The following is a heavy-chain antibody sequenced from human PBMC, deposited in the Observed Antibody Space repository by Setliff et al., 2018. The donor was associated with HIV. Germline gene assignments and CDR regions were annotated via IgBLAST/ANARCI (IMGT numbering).Heavy chain of an antibody. CDR1: GGTFSSYA. D-gene: IGHD3-16*01. Sequence: ASVKVSCKVSGGTFSSYAISWVRQATGRGLEWMAWMNPSTGEIGYAQKFQGRLTMTRDSSITTAFMELRGLRSEDTAIYYCARPSHVYDDDGPLGYWGQGTLVTVSS. CDR3: ARPSHVYDDDGPLGY. J-gene: IGHJ4*02. V-gene: IGHV1-8*02. CDR2: MNPSTGEI.